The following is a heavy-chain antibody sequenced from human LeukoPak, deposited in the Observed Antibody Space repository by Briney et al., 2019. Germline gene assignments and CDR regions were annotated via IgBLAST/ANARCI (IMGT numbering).Heavy chain of an antibody. CDR1: GFTFSSYD. J-gene: IGHJ4*02. V-gene: IGHV3-23*01. CDR2: ISGSSDIT. Sequence: GGSLRLSCAASGFTFSSYDMNWVRQAPGRGLEWVSAISGSSDITFYGDSVRRRFTISRDNSKNTLYLQMNSLRAENTAVYYCARGLFWGSYRSFDYGGQGTLVTVSS. D-gene: IGHD3-16*02. CDR3: ARGLFWGSYRSFDY.